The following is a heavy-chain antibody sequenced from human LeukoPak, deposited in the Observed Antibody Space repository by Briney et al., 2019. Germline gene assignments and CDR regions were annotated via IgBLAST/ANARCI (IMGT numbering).Heavy chain of an antibody. CDR2: INTDGSST. V-gene: IGHV3-74*01. Sequence: GGSLRLSCAASGFTFSSYWMHWVRKAPGKGLVWVSRINTDGSSTSYADSVKGRFTISRDNAKNTLYLQMNSLRAEDTAVYYCARGELSLYYYYMDVWGKGTTVTVSS. D-gene: IGHD3-16*01. J-gene: IGHJ6*03. CDR1: GFTFSSYW. CDR3: ARGELSLYYYYMDV.